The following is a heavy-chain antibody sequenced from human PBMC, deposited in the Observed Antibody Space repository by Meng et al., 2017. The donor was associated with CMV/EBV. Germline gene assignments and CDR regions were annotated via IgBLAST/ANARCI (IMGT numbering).Heavy chain of an antibody. CDR1: SSISSNNW. Sequence: SSISSNNWWGWIQQPPRTGLDWIGYIYYSGSTYYNPSLKSRVTMSVDTSKNQFSLKLSSVTAVDTAVYYCARLGSSSSWVLGWFDPWGQGTLVTVSS. J-gene: IGHJ5*02. D-gene: IGHD6-6*01. CDR2: IYYSGST. CDR3: ARLGSSSSWVLGWFDP. V-gene: IGHV4-28*01.